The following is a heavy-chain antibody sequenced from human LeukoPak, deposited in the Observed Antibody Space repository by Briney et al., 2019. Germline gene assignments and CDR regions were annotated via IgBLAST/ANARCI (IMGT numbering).Heavy chain of an antibody. CDR1: GYTFTSYD. J-gene: IGHJ4*02. Sequence: ASVKVSCKASGYTFTSYDINWVRQATGQGLEWMGWINPNSGGTNYAQKFQGRVTMTRDTSISTAYMELSRLRSDDTAVYYCARVTDYGYFYWGQGTLVTVSS. CDR3: ARVTDYGYFY. CDR2: INPNSGGT. D-gene: IGHD5-18*01. V-gene: IGHV1-2*02.